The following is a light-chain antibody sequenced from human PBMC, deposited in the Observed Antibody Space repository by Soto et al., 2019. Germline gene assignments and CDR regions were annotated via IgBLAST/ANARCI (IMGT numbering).Light chain of an antibody. Sequence: DIQMTQSPSSLSASVGDRVTITCRASQSISVYLNWYQRKPGKAPKLLIYAASTLQSGVPSRFSGSGSGTDFTLTISCLQSEDFATYYCQQYYSYPLTFGPGTKVDIK. CDR2: AAS. V-gene: IGKV1-39*01. CDR1: QSISVY. J-gene: IGKJ3*01. CDR3: QQYYSYPLT.